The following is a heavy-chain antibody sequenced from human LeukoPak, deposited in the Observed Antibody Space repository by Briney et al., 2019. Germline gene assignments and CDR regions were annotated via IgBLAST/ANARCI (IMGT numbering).Heavy chain of an antibody. Sequence: ASVKVSCKASGYTFTSYGISWVRQAPGQGLEWMGWISAYNGNTNYAQKLQGRVTMTTDTSTSTAYMELRSLRSDDTAVYYCARSGFDDILTGYYYYYYTDVWGKGTTVTVSS. J-gene: IGHJ6*03. CDR3: ARSGFDDILTGYYYYYYTDV. V-gene: IGHV1-18*01. CDR2: ISAYNGNT. CDR1: GYTFTSYG. D-gene: IGHD3-9*01.